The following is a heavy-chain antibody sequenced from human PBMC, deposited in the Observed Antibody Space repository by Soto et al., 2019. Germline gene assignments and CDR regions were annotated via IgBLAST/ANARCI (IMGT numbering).Heavy chain of an antibody. J-gene: IGHJ3*02. CDR2: IITIFGTA. V-gene: IGHV1-69*12. CDR3: AQPKLDGTTNHDAFDI. Sequence: QVQLVQSGAEVKKPGSSVKVSCKASGGTFSSYAISWVRQAPGQGLEWMGGIITIFGTANYAQKFQGRVTITADESTSTAYMELSSLRTEDPAVYYCAQPKLDGTTNHDAFDIWGQGTMVTVSS. CDR1: GGTFSSYA. D-gene: IGHD1-1*01.